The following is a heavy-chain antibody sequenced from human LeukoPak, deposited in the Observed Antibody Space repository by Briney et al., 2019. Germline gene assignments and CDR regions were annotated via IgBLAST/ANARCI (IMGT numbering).Heavy chain of an antibody. J-gene: IGHJ4*02. CDR2: TYYRSKWYN. Sequence: SQTLSLTCAISGDSVSSNSAAWSCIRQSPSRGLEWLGRTYYRSKWYNDYAASVKSRITINPDTSKSLFSLQLNSVTAEDTAVYYCAKARGTNWGLDCWGQGTLVTVSS. V-gene: IGHV6-1*01. CDR3: AKARGTNWGLDC. CDR1: GDSVSSNSAA. D-gene: IGHD7-27*01.